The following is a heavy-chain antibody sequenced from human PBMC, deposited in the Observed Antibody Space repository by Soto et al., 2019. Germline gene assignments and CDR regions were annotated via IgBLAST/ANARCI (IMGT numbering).Heavy chain of an antibody. CDR1: GFPFSHYA. Sequence: QVQLVESGGGVVQAGMSLRLSCATSGFPFSHYAMHWVRQSPGKGLEWVALIWYDGSNEHYVDSVKGRFIISRNNVNNRMHLQLNNVRGEDTAMYYCGREWRYCSGGTCSGYGGVAACGRATTVTVSS. CDR2: IWYDGSNE. V-gene: IGHV3-33*01. J-gene: IGHJ6*02. CDR3: GREWRYCSGGTCSGYGGVAA. D-gene: IGHD2-15*01.